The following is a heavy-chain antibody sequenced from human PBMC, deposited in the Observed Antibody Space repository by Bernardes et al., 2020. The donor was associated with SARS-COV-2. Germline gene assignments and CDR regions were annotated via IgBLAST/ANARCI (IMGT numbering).Heavy chain of an antibody. CDR1: GFSLSTSGMC. CDR3: ARRYYYDSSGYYEDY. J-gene: IGHJ4*02. D-gene: IGHD3-22*01. V-gene: IGHV2-70*11. Sequence: SGPTLVKPTQTLTLTCTFSGFSLSTSGMCVSWIRQPPGKALEWLARIDWDDDKYYSTSLKTRLTISKDTSKNQVVLTMTNMDPVDTATYYCARRYYYDSSGYYEDYWGQGTLVTVSS. CDR2: IDWDDDK.